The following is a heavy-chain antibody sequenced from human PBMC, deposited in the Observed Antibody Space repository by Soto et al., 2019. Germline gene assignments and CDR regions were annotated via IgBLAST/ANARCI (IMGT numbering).Heavy chain of an antibody. Sequence: SLRLSCAASGFPFSSYAMSWVRQAPGKGLEWVSAISGSGGSTYYADSVKGRFTISRDNSKNTLYLQMNSLRAEDTAVYYCAKDLWFGEFDNWFDPWGQGTLVTVSS. V-gene: IGHV3-23*01. J-gene: IGHJ5*02. D-gene: IGHD3-10*01. CDR3: AKDLWFGEFDNWFDP. CDR2: ISGSGGST. CDR1: GFPFSSYA.